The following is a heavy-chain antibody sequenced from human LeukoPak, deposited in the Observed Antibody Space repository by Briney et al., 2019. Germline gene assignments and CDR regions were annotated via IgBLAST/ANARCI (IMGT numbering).Heavy chain of an antibody. Sequence: SQTLSLTCAISGDSVSSNSVAWNWIRQSPSRGLEWLGRTYYRSKWYNEYAVSVKSRMTINPDTSKNQFSLQLNSVTPEDTAVYYCVRDGSGWYYFDYWGQGTLVTVTS. V-gene: IGHV6-1*01. CDR2: TYYRSKWYN. D-gene: IGHD6-19*01. CDR3: VRDGSGWYYFDY. J-gene: IGHJ4*02. CDR1: GDSVSSNSVA.